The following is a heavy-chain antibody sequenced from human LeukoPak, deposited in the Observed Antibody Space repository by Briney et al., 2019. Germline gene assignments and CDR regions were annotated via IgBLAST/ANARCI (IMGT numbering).Heavy chain of an antibody. CDR1: GFTFSTYT. D-gene: IGHD6-19*01. J-gene: IGHJ4*02. CDR3: ARDPSGWYHSFDS. Sequence: PGGSLRLSCAASGFTFSTYTMNWVRQAPGKGLEWVSSISSSSSYIYYTDSLKGRFTISRDNAKNSLYLQMNSLRAEDTAVYYCARDPSGWYHSFDSWGQGTLVTVSS. CDR2: ISSSSSYI. V-gene: IGHV3-21*01.